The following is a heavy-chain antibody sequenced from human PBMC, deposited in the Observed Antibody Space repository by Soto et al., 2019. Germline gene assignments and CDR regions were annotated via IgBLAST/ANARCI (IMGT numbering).Heavy chain of an antibody. V-gene: IGHV3-23*01. CDR1: GFTFSTYA. J-gene: IGHJ6*03. CDR2: ITASGGNT. CDR3: AGRYCTNGVCYTNYYYSIDV. D-gene: IGHD2-8*01. Sequence: EVQLLESGGGLVQPGGSLRLSCAASGFTFSTYAMSWVRQAPGKGLEWVSTITASGGNTYYAASVQGRVTISRDNSTNTLYLQMNSLSAEDTAVYYCAGRYCTNGVCYTNYYYSIDVWGKGTTVTVSS.